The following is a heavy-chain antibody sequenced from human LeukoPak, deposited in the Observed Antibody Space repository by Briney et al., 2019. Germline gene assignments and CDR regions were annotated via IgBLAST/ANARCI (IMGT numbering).Heavy chain of an antibody. CDR1: GGSISSSSYY. CDR3: ARHVGRDDYREFDP. J-gene: IGHJ5*02. CDR2: INHSGST. D-gene: IGHD4/OR15-4a*01. V-gene: IGHV4-39*01. Sequence: LETLSLTCTVSGGSISSSSYYWGWIRQPPGKGLEWIGEINHSGSTNYNPSLKSRVTISVDTSKNQFSLKLSSVTAADTAVYYCARHVGRDDYREFDPWGQGTLVTVSS.